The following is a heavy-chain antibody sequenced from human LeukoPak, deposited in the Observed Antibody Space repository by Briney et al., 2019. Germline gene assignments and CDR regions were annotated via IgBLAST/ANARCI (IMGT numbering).Heavy chain of an antibody. CDR1: GYTFTSYA. V-gene: IGHV1-69*06. Sequence: GASVKVSCKASGYTFTSYAMNWVRQAPGQGLEWMGGIIPLFNTPNYAQKFQGRVSITADKSTNTTYMELSSLTSEDTAVYYCTRAGIPGYCSGASCSNWFDPWGQGTLVTVSS. CDR2: IIPLFNTP. J-gene: IGHJ5*02. CDR3: TRAGIPGYCSGASCSNWFDP. D-gene: IGHD2-15*01.